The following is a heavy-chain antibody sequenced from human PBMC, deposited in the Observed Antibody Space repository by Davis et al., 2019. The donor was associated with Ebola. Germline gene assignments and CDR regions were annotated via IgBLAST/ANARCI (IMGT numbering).Heavy chain of an antibody. D-gene: IGHD3-16*02. CDR1: GYNFMNYD. CDR2: MNPNSGNT. CDR3: AREVKRATQGSFFDY. J-gene: IGHJ4*02. V-gene: IGHV1-8*01. Sequence: ASVKVSCKASGYNFMNYDIAWVRQATGQGLEWMGWMNPNSGNTGYAQKFQGRVIMTRNTSINTAYMEVSSLTSEDSAVFYCAREVKRATQGSFFDYWGQGTLVTVSS.